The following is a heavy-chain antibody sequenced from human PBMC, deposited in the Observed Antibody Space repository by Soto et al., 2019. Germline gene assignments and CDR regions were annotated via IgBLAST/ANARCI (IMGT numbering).Heavy chain of an antibody. CDR3: ARSGYSYGPNPLLY. J-gene: IGHJ4*02. CDR2: IYYSGST. V-gene: IGHV4-31*03. D-gene: IGHD5-18*01. CDR1: GGSISSGGYY. Sequence: QVQLQESGPGLVKPSQTLSLTCTVSGGSISSGGYYWSWIRQHPGKGLEWIGYIYYSGSTYYNPSLKSRVTIAVDTSKNQFSLKLSCVTAADTAVYYCARSGYSYGPNPLLYWGQGALVTVAS.